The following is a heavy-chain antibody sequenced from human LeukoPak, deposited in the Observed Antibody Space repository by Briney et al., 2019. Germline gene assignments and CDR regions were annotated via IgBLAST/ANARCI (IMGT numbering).Heavy chain of an antibody. CDR3: ARLYYDSSGYYQICYFDY. J-gene: IGHJ4*02. Sequence: SETLSLTCTVSGGSISSSSYYWGWLRQPPGTGREWFGSIYYSGSTYYNPSLKSRTTISVDTTKTQFSLTLSSVTATDTAVYFCARLYYDSSGYYQICYFDYWGQGTLVTVSS. V-gene: IGHV4-39*01. CDR1: GGSISSSSYY. CDR2: IYYSGST. D-gene: IGHD3-22*01.